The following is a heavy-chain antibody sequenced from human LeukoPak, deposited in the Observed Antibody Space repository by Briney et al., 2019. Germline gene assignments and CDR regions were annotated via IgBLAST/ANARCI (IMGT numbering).Heavy chain of an antibody. D-gene: IGHD6-19*01. CDR3: ARDIGSGWYVGVDY. CDR2: MNPNSGNT. Sequence: ASVKVSCKASGYTFTSYDINWVRQATGQGLEWMGWMNPNSGNTGYAQKFQGRVTMTRNTSISTAYMELSSLRSEDTAVYYCARDIGSGWYVGVDYWGQGTLVTVSS. J-gene: IGHJ4*02. V-gene: IGHV1-8*01. CDR1: GYTFTSYD.